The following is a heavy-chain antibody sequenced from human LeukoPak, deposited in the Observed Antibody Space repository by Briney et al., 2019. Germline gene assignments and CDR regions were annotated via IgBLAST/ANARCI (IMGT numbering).Heavy chain of an antibody. V-gene: IGHV1-18*01. J-gene: IGHJ4*02. CDR1: GYTFTSYG. CDR3: ARLSWTAPLDY. D-gene: IGHD3/OR15-3a*01. Sequence: GASVKVSCKASGYTFTSYGIGWVRQAPGQGLEWMGWISAYNGNTNCAQKLQGRVTMTTDTSTSTAYMELRSLRSDDTAVYYCARLSWTAPLDYWGQGTLVTVSS. CDR2: ISAYNGNT.